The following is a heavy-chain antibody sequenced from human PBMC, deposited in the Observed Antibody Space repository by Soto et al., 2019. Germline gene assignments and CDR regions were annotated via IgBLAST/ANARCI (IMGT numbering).Heavy chain of an antibody. CDR3: ARDYGGSSSRWFDP. CDR1: GYTFTSYG. J-gene: IGHJ5*02. D-gene: IGHD2-2*01. Sequence: ASVKVSCKASGYTFTSYGISRVRQAPGQGLEWMGWISAYNGNTNYAQKLQGRVTMTTDTSTSTAYMELRSLRSNDTAVYYCARDYGGSSSRWFDPWGQGTLVTV. CDR2: ISAYNGNT. V-gene: IGHV1-18*01.